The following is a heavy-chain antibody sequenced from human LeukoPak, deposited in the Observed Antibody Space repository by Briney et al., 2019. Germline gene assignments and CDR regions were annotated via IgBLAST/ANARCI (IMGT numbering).Heavy chain of an antibody. CDR2: ISSSSTYV. CDR1: GFTFSTYT. D-gene: IGHD4/OR15-4a*01. J-gene: IGHJ4*02. V-gene: IGHV3-21*01. CDR3: ARDEVYGEQYYFDY. Sequence: GGALRLSCAASGFTFSTYTMNWVRQAPGKGREWVSCISSSSTYVYYADSVKGRFTISRDNAKHSLYLQMNSLRAEDTAVYYCARDEVYGEQYYFDYWGQGTLVTVSS.